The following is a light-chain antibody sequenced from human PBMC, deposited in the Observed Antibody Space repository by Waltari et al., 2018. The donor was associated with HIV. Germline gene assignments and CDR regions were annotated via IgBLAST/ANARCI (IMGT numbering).Light chain of an antibody. CDR2: VDT. J-gene: IGLJ2*01. CDR1: KLGDNY. Sequence: SYELTQPPSVSVSPGQTASITCSGDKLGDNYAYWYQQKPGQSPVLVIYVDTKRPSGIPERFAGSNSGNTATLTISGTQAMDEADYYCQAWDSNTGVFGGGTKLTVL. V-gene: IGLV3-1*01. CDR3: QAWDSNTGV.